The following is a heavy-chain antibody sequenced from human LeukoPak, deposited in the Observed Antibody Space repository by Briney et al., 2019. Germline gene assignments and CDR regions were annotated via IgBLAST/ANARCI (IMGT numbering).Heavy chain of an antibody. CDR2: IYYSGST. CDR1: GGSISSSSYY. V-gene: IGHV4-39*01. CDR3: ARLTAVAGIYYFDY. D-gene: IGHD6-19*01. Sequence: SETLSLTCTVSGGSISSSSYYWGWIRQPPGKGLEWIGSIYYSGSTYYNPSPKSRVTISVDTSKNQFSLKLSSVTAADTAVYYCARLTAVAGIYYFDYWGQGTLVTVSS. J-gene: IGHJ4*02.